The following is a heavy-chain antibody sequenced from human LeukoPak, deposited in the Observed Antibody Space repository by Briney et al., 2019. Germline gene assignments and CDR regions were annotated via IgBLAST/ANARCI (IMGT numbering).Heavy chain of an antibody. CDR1: GFTFSSYA. D-gene: IGHD2-2*01. CDR2: IYYSGST. J-gene: IGHJ4*02. Sequence: GSLRLSCAASGFTFSSYAMSWIRQPPGKGLKWIGYIYYSGSTNYNPSLKSRVTISVDTSKNQFSLKLSSVTAADTAVYYCARYCSSTSCREGFDYWGQGTLVTVSS. V-gene: IGHV4-59*01. CDR3: ARYCSSTSCREGFDY.